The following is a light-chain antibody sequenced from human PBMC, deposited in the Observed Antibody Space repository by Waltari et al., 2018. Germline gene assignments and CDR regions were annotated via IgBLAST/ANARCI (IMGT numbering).Light chain of an antibody. CDR2: GAS. CDR3: QQYNNWPPWT. V-gene: IGKV3-15*01. J-gene: IGKJ1*01. CDR1: QSVSSN. Sequence: IVMTQSPATLSVSPGERATLSCRASQSVSSNLAWYQQKPGQAPRLLIYGASTSATGIPARFSGSGSGTEFTLTIRSLQSEDFAVYYCQQYNNWPPWTFGQGTKVEIK.